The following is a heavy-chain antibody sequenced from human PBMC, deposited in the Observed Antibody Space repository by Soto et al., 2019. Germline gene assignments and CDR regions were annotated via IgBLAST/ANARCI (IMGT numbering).Heavy chain of an antibody. CDR3: AKVREGYDSSGYYYYYYGMDV. V-gene: IGHV3-23*01. J-gene: IGHJ6*02. CDR2: LTGSGVTT. CDR1: GFTFRKYA. D-gene: IGHD3-22*01. Sequence: PGGSLRLSCAASGFTFRKYAMSWVRQAPGKGLEWVSLLTGSGVTTYYADSVKGRFTTSRDNSKNTLNLQMNSLRAEDTAIYYCAKVREGYDSSGYYYYYYGMDVWDQGTTVTVSS.